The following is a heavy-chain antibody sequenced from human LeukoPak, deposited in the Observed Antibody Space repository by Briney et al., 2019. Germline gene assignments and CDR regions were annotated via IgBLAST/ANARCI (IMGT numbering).Heavy chain of an antibody. CDR3: AKGVFGSGSYREYFEQ. CDR1: GFTFNNYA. CDR2: SSASGDSP. Sequence: PGGSLRLSCTAPGFTFNNYAMSWVRQAPGKGLEWVSASSASGDSPYYADSVKGRFTISRDNSKNTLDLQMNSLRVEDTAVYYCAKGVFGSGSYREYFEQWGQGTLVTVSS. J-gene: IGHJ1*01. V-gene: IGHV3-23*01. D-gene: IGHD3-10*01.